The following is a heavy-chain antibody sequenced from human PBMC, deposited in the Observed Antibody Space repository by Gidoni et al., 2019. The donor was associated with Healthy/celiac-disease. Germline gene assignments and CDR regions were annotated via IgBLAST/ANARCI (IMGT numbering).Heavy chain of an antibody. Sequence: EVQLVESGGGLVQPGGSLRLSCAASGFTISSNYMNWVRQAPGKGLEWVSVIYAGGNTYYADSVKGRFTISRDNSKDTLFLQMNSLRVEDTAVYFCARGTLLRGLYYFGMDVWGQGTTVTVSS. V-gene: IGHV3-66*01. CDR3: ARGTLLRGLYYFGMDV. CDR2: IYAGGNT. D-gene: IGHD3-10*01. CDR1: GFTISSNY. J-gene: IGHJ6*02.